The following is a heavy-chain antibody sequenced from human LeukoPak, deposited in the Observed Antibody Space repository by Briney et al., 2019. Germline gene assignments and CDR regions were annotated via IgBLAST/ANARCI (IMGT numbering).Heavy chain of an antibody. CDR3: ARQVPTAEFDY. D-gene: IGHD1-1*01. CDR1: GFTFSSYS. J-gene: IGHJ4*02. CDR2: ISTSSSTI. Sequence: GGSLRLSCAASGFTFSSYSMNWVRQAPGKGLEWISYISTSSSTIYYADSVKGRFTISRDNGKNSLYLQMNSLRAEDTAVYFCARQVPTAEFDYWGQGTLVTVSS. V-gene: IGHV3-48*01.